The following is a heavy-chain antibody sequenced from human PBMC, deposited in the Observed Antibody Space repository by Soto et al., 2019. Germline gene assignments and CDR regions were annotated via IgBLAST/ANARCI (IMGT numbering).Heavy chain of an antibody. CDR3: ARAPSYYGSGSYYYFNY. CDR2: ISSTSDYI. D-gene: IGHD3-10*01. CDR1: GFTFSSYS. V-gene: IGHV3-21*01. J-gene: IGHJ4*02. Sequence: GGSLRLSCAASGFTFSSYSMNWVRQAPGKGLEWLSSISSTSDYISYADSVKGRFTISRDNAKNSLYLQMSSLRAEDTAVYYCARAPSYYGSGSYYYFNYWGQGA.